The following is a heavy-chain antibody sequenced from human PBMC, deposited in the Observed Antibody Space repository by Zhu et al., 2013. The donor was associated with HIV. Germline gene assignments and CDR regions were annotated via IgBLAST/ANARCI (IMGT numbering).Heavy chain of an antibody. CDR2: IIPIFGSA. V-gene: IGHV1-69*01. CDR1: EYTFTDYY. D-gene: IGHD3-22*01. Sequence: QVQLVQSGAEVKKPGASVKVSCRASEYTFTDYYIHWVRQAPGQGPEWMGGIIPIFGSANYAQRFQGRVTITADESTRTAYMELSTLRSEDTAVYYCIRRAFYYDRSWFDPGAREPWSPSPQ. CDR3: IRRAFYYDRSWFDP. J-gene: IGHJ5*02.